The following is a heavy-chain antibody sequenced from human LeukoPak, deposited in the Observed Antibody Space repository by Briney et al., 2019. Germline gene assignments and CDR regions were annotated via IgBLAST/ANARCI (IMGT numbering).Heavy chain of an antibody. Sequence: PGGSLRLSCAASGFTFSSYSMNWVRQAPGKGLEWVSYISSSSSTIYYADSVKGRFTISRDNAKNSLYLQMNNLSAEDTAVYYCVRDSPGYGAYDFDWGQGTLVTVSS. D-gene: IGHD5-12*01. V-gene: IGHV3-48*01. CDR2: ISSSSSTI. J-gene: IGHJ4*02. CDR3: VRDSPGYGAYDFD. CDR1: GFTFSSYS.